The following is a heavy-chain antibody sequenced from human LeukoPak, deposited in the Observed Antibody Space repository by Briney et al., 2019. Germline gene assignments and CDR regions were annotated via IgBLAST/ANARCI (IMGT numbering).Heavy chain of an antibody. CDR2: INPSGGST. CDR3: ARDSSAYCSSTSCYYYYGMDV. J-gene: IGHJ6*04. D-gene: IGHD2-2*01. Sequence: GASVKVSCKASGYTFTSYYMHWVRQAPGQGLEWMGIINPSGGSTSYAQKFQGRVTMTRDTSTSTVYMELSSLRSEDTAVYYCARDSSAYCSSTSCYYYYGMDVWDKGTTVTVSS. CDR1: GYTFTSYY. V-gene: IGHV1-46*01.